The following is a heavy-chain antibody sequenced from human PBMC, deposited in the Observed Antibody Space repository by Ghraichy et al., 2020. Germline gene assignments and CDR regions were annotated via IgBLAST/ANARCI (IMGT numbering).Heavy chain of an antibody. Sequence: SETLSLTCAVYGGSFSGYYWSWIRQPPGKGLEWIGEINHSGSTNYNPSLKSRVTISVDTSKNQFSLKLSSVNAADTAVYYCARGYGSGSYYYYYYGMDVWGQGTTVTVSS. D-gene: IGHD3-10*01. V-gene: IGHV4-34*01. J-gene: IGHJ6*02. CDR3: ARGYGSGSYYYYYYGMDV. CDR2: INHSGST. CDR1: GGSFSGYY.